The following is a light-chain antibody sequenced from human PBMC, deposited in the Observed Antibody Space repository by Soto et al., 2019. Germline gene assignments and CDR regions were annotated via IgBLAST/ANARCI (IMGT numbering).Light chain of an antibody. CDR3: SSYTTGNTMV. J-gene: IGLJ3*02. CDR1: RSDVGAYGY. CDR2: EVS. V-gene: IGLV2-14*01. Sequence: QSALTQPASVSGSPGQSIAISCTGTRSDVGAYGYVSWYQQHPGKAPKLMLFEVSMRPSGVSNRFSGSKSGNTASLTISGLQADDEADYYCSSYTTGNTMVFGGGTKLTVL.